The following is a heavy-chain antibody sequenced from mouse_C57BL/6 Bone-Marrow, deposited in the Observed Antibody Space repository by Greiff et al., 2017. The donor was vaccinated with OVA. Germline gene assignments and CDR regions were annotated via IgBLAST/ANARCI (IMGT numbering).Heavy chain of an antibody. CDR3: AKRYYGSSYDWYFDV. V-gene: IGHV2-9*01. Sequence: QVQLQQSGPGLVAPSQSLSITCTVSGFSLTSYGVDWVRQPPGKGLEWLGVIWGGGSTNYNSALMSRLSISKDNSKSQVFFKMNSLQTDDKAMYYCAKRYYGSSYDWYFDVWGTGTTVTVSS. J-gene: IGHJ1*03. CDR1: GFSLTSYG. CDR2: IWGGGST. D-gene: IGHD1-1*01.